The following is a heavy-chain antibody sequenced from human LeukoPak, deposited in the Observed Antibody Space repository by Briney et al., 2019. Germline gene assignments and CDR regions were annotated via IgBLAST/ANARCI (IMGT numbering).Heavy chain of an antibody. CDR2: ISGSGGST. Sequence: GGSLRLSCAASGFTFSSYAMSWVRQAPGKGLEWVSAISGSGGSTYYADPVKGRFTISRDNSKNTLYLQMNSLRAEDTAVYYCARDASEILTGYYPDYYYYYGMDVWGQGTTVTVSS. D-gene: IGHD3-9*01. V-gene: IGHV3-23*01. CDR1: GFTFSSYA. CDR3: ARDASEILTGYYPDYYYYYGMDV. J-gene: IGHJ6*02.